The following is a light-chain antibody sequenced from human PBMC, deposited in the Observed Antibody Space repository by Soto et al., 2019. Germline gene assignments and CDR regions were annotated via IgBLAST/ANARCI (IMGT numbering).Light chain of an antibody. CDR2: EVA. Sequence: SALTQPSSLSGSPGQSSTIACTGSSSDVDTYNYVSWYQQHPGKAPKVMIYEVAYRPSGVSNRFSGSKYGNTASLTICGLQAEDEAEYYCSSYTGSSTLYVFGTGTKVTVL. CDR1: SSDVDTYNY. J-gene: IGLJ1*01. V-gene: IGLV2-14*01. CDR3: SSYTGSSTLYV.